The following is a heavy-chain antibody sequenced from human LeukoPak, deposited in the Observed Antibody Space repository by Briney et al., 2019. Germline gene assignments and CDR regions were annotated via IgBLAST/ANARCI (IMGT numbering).Heavy chain of an antibody. Sequence: GGSLRLSCAASGFTFSSYAMSWVRQAPGKGLEWVAVISYDGSNKYYADSVKGRFTISRDNSKNTLYLQMNSLRAEDTAVYYCAKDAPRGYSYGPPDYWGQGTLVTVSS. D-gene: IGHD5-18*01. CDR1: GFTFSSYA. J-gene: IGHJ4*02. CDR2: ISYDGSNK. V-gene: IGHV3-30*18. CDR3: AKDAPRGYSYGPPDY.